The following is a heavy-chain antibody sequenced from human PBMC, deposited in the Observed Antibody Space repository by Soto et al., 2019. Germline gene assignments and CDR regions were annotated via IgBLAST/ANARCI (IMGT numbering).Heavy chain of an antibody. CDR1: GFTLSDHY. D-gene: IGHD3-3*01. J-gene: IGHJ6*02. V-gene: IGHV3-72*01. Sequence: GGSLRLSCAASGFTLSDHYMDWVRQAPGKGLEWVGRTRNKAKGYTTAYAASVKGRFTISRDDSRNSLYLQMNSLKTEDTAVYYCARGGLPSTQVFGEGQNYYFGLDAWGQGTTVTVYS. CDR2: TRNKAKGYTT. CDR3: ARGGLPSTQVFGEGQNYYFGLDA.